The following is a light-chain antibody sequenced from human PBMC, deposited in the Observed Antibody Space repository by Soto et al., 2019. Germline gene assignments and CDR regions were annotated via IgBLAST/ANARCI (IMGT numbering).Light chain of an antibody. CDR3: AAWDDSLSGRYV. Sequence: QSVLTQPPSASGTPGQRVTISCSGSSSNIGSNYVYWYQQLPGTAPKLLIYRNNQRPSGVPDRFSGSKSGTPASLAISGLRSEDEADYYCAAWDDSLSGRYVFGTGTKVTVL. CDR2: RNN. CDR1: SSNIGSNY. J-gene: IGLJ1*01. V-gene: IGLV1-47*01.